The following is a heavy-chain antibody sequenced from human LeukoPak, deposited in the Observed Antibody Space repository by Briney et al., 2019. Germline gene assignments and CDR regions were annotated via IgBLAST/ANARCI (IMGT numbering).Heavy chain of an antibody. Sequence: ASVKVSCKASGYTFTNYGMDWVRQAPGQGLESMGWINTNTGNPTYAQGFTGRLVFSLDTSVSTAYLQISSLRAEDTALYYCARDKYQLPYEIDYWGQGTLVTVSS. J-gene: IGHJ4*02. CDR3: ARDKYQLPYEIDY. CDR1: GYTFTNYG. V-gene: IGHV7-4-1*02. D-gene: IGHD2-2*01. CDR2: INTNTGNP.